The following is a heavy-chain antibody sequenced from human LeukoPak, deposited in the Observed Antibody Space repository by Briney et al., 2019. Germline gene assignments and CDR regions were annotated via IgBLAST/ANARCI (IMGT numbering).Heavy chain of an antibody. CDR1: GGSISSSNW. Sequence: PSETLSLTCAVSGGSISSSNWWSWVRQPPGKGLEWIGEIYHSGSTNYNPSLKSRVTISVDTSKNQFSLKLSSMTAADTAVYYCARGIVGSTARDYWGQGTLVTVSS. V-gene: IGHV4-4*02. CDR3: ARGIVGSTARDY. CDR2: IYHSGST. D-gene: IGHD1-26*01. J-gene: IGHJ4*02.